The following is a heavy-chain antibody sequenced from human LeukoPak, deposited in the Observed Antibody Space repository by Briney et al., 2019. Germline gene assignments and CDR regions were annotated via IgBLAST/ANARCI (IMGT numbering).Heavy chain of an antibody. D-gene: IGHD2-21*01. CDR2: IYHSGST. J-gene: IGHJ2*01. Sequence: PSETLSLTCTVSGGSISSGGYYWSWIRQPPGKGLEWIGYIYHSGSTYYNPSLKSRVTISVDRSKNQFSLKLSSVTAADTAVYYCARRSIFGHYAVYWYFDLWGRGTLVTVSS. V-gene: IGHV4-30-2*01. CDR3: ARRSIFGHYAVYWYFDL. CDR1: GGSISSGGYY.